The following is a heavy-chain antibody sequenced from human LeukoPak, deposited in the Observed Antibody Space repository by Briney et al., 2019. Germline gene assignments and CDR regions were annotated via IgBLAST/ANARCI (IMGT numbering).Heavy chain of an antibody. V-gene: IGHV3-66*01. CDR1: GFTFSSYA. Sequence: GGSLRLSCAASGFTFSSYAMSWVRQAPGKGLEWVSVIYSGGSTYYADSVKGRFTISRDNSKNTLYLQMKSLRAEDTAVYYCARDRLPAYWGQGTLVTVSS. CDR3: ARDRLPAY. J-gene: IGHJ4*02. CDR2: IYSGGST.